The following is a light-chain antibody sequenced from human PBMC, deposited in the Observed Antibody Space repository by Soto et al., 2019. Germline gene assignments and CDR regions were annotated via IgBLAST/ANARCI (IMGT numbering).Light chain of an antibody. V-gene: IGKV3-11*01. CDR1: QSVSHY. J-gene: IGKJ4*01. CDR2: DAS. Sequence: EIVLTQSPATLSLSPVERATLSCRASQSVSHYLAWYQQKPGQAPRILIYDASNRATGIPARFSGSGSGTDFTLTIISLEPEDFAVYYCQQRSNWPPLTFGGGTKVEIK. CDR3: QQRSNWPPLT.